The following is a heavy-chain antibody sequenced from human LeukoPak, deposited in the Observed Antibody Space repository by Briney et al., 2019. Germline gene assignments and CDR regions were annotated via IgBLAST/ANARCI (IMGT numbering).Heavy chain of an antibody. CDR3: AREGSSSWYGGYYFDY. D-gene: IGHD6-13*01. J-gene: IGHJ4*02. CDR1: GGSISSYY. CDR2: IYTSGST. Sequence: SETLSLTCTVSGGSISSYYWSWIRQPAGKGLEWIGRIYTSGSTNYNPSLKSRVTMSVDTSKNQFSLKLSSVTAADTAVYYCAREGSSSWYGGYYFDYWGQGTLVTVSS. V-gene: IGHV4-4*07.